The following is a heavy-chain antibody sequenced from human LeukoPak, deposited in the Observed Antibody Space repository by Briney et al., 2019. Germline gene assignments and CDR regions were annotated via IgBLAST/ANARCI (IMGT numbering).Heavy chain of an antibody. CDR1: GFTFSSYG. D-gene: IGHD6-13*01. V-gene: IGHV3-30*02. CDR3: AKDLDSSSSIDY. CDR2: IRYDGSNK. Sequence: PGGSLRLSCAASGFTFSSYGMHWVRQAPGKGLEWVAFIRYDGSNKYYADSVKGRFTISRDNSKNTPYLQMNSLRAEDTAVYYCAKDLDSSSSIDYWGQGTLVTVSS. J-gene: IGHJ4*02.